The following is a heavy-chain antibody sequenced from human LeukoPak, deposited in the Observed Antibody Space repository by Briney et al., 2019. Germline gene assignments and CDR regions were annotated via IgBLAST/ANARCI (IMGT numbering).Heavy chain of an antibody. Sequence: GGSLRLSCAASGFSFDDYGMTWVRQRPGKGLEWVSGINWNGDSTDYADSVKGRFTISRDNAKSSLYLQMNSLKTEDTAVYYCTTPELYCSGGSCYEGWFDPWGQGTLVTVSS. V-gene: IGHV3-20*04. CDR3: TTPELYCSGGSCYEGWFDP. D-gene: IGHD2-15*01. CDR2: INWNGDST. J-gene: IGHJ5*02. CDR1: GFSFDDYG.